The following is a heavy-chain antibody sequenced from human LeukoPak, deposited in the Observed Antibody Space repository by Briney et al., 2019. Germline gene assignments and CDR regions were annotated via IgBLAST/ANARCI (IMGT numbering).Heavy chain of an antibody. CDR3: ARVGQLTPYYYYYMDV. V-gene: IGHV3-20*04. CDR2: INWNGGST. D-gene: IGHD6-13*01. CDR1: GFTFDDYG. Sequence: PGGSLRLSCAASGFTFDDYGMSWVRQAPGKGLEWVSGINWNGGSTGYADSVKGRFTISRDNAKNSLYLQMNGLRAEDTALYYCARVGQLTPYYYYYMDVWGKGTTVTVSS. J-gene: IGHJ6*03.